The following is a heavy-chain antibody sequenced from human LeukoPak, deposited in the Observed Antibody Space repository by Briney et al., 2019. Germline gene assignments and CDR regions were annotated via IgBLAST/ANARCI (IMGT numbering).Heavy chain of an antibody. D-gene: IGHD6-19*01. CDR3: ATKQWLAPPPDS. J-gene: IGHJ4*02. CDR1: GFTSSKYC. Sequence: PGGSLRLSCAASGFTSSKYCMLWGRQAPGKGVGSVSRINTDGTVTTYADSAKGRFTVSRDNADNTMFLQMNSVRDEDTAVYYCATKQWLAPPPDSWGQGTPVTVSS. V-gene: IGHV3-74*01. CDR2: INTDGTVT.